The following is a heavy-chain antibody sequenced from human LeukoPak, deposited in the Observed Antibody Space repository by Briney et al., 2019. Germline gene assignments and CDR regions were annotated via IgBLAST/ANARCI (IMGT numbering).Heavy chain of an antibody. Sequence: GESLKISCKGSEYNFANYWIGWVRQMPGEGLEWMGVIYPGDSDTRYSPSFQGQVTISADKSISTAYLQWSSLKASDTAMYYCARRRSSSGLYYFDYWGQGTLVTVSS. J-gene: IGHJ4*02. CDR2: IYPGDSDT. D-gene: IGHD6-19*01. V-gene: IGHV5-51*01. CDR3: ARRRSSSGLYYFDY. CDR1: EYNFANYW.